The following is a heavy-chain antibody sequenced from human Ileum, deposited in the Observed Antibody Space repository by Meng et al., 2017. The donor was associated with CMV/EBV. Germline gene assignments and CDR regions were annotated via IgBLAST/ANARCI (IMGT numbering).Heavy chain of an antibody. J-gene: IGHJ4*02. V-gene: IGHV3-21*01. CDR1: GFSFSTYS. Sequence: GGSLRLSCVASGFSFSTYSMNWVRQAPGTGLGWVSTIRSSSTYTFYAESVRGRFTVSRDNAKNSLYLQMNSLRAEDTAVYYCASHWGLTASGYWGQGMLVTVSS. CDR3: ASHWGLTASGY. CDR2: IRSSSTYT. D-gene: IGHD1-20*01.